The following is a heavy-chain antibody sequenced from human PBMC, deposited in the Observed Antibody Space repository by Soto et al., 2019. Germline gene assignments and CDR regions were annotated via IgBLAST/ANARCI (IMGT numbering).Heavy chain of an antibody. CDR2: IGTAGDP. Sequence: QTGGSLRLSCAASGFTFSSYDMHWVRQATGKGLEWVSAIGTAGDPYYPGSVKGRFTISRENAKNSLYLQMNSLRAGDTAVYYCAREPRCSSTSCYRGMDVWGQGTTVTVSS. CDR3: AREPRCSSTSCYRGMDV. J-gene: IGHJ6*02. CDR1: GFTFSSYD. D-gene: IGHD2-2*01. V-gene: IGHV3-13*05.